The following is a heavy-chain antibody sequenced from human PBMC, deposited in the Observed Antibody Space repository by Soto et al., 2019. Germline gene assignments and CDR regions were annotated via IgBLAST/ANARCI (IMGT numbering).Heavy chain of an antibody. J-gene: IGHJ4*02. CDR3: VRATYFSDSSGYTRCLDY. CDR2: IRRKALGGTT. Sequence: GGSLRLSCTASGFTFGDYAMSWFRQAPGKGLEWVGFIRRKALGGTTDYAASVKGRFTTSRDESKNSVYLQMNSLKTEDTAVYYCVRATYFSDSSGYTRCLDYWGQGTLVTVSS. V-gene: IGHV3-49*03. CDR1: GFTFGDYA. D-gene: IGHD3-22*01.